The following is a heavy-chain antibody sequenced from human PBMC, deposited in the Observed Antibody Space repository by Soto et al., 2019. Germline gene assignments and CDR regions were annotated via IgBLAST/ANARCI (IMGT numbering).Heavy chain of an antibody. CDR1: GFTFSSYS. Sequence: PVGSLRLSCAASGFTFSSYSMNWVRQAPGKGLEWVSSISGNSNYMYYADSVKSRFTISRDNAKNSLYLQMNSLRAEDTAVYYCAREMIGSGSYDYWGQGILVTVSS. D-gene: IGHD3-10*01. V-gene: IGHV3-21*01. CDR2: ISGNSNYM. J-gene: IGHJ4*02. CDR3: AREMIGSGSYDY.